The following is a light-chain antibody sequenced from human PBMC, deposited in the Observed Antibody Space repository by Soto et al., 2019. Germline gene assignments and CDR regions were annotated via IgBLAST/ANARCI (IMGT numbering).Light chain of an antibody. V-gene: IGLV2-14*01. CDR2: EVS. Sequence: QSVLTQPASVSGSPGQSITISCTGTSSDVGGYNYVSWYQQHPGKAPKLMIHEVSNRPSGVSPRFSGSKSGNTASLTISGLQADGEADYYCSSCTSSNTVIFGGGTKLTVL. CDR3: SSCTSSNTVI. J-gene: IGLJ2*01. CDR1: SSDVGGYNY.